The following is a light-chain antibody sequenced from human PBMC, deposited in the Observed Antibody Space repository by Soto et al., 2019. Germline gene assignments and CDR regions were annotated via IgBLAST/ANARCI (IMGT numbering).Light chain of an antibody. V-gene: IGKV3-15*01. J-gene: IGKJ4*01. CDR3: QQYDNWPPT. CDR1: QSIGSN. Sequence: EIVMTQSPATLSVSPGERATLSCRASQSIGSNLAWYQQRPGQGPRLLIYGASTRATGIPARFRGSGSGTEFTLNINGLKSEDFVVYYCQQYDNWPPTFGGGAKVEIK. CDR2: GAS.